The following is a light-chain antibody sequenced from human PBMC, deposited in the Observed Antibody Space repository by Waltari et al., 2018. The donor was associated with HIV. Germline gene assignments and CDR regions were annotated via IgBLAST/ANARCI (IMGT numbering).Light chain of an antibody. CDR2: WAS. CDR1: QTIFDTFHNKTF. CDR3: HQYYTVPWT. V-gene: IGKV4-1*01. Sequence: DIVMTQYPDSLAVSLGERATINCHSSQTIFDTFHNKTFLAWYQQKAGQPPKLLIHWASTRKSGVPDRFSGSGSGAFFSLTITSLQADDVAVYYCHQYYTVPWTFGQGTKVEIK. J-gene: IGKJ1*01.